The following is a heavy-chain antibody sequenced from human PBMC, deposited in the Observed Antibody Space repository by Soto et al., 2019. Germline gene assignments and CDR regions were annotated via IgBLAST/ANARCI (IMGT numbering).Heavy chain of an antibody. CDR1: GFTFSSYS. Sequence: EVQLVESWGGLVKPGGSLRLSCAASGFTFSSYSMNWVRQAPGKGLEWVSSISSSSSYIYYADSVKGRFTISRDNAKNSLYLQMNTLSAEDTAVYYGARSPSMTTVSLDYWGQGTLVTVSS. CDR2: ISSSSSYI. D-gene: IGHD4-17*01. CDR3: ARSPSMTTVSLDY. J-gene: IGHJ4*02. V-gene: IGHV3-21*01.